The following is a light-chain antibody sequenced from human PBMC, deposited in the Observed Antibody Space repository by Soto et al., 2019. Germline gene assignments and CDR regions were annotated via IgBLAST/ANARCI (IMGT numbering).Light chain of an antibody. Sequence: QSVMTQPPSVSAAPGQKVTISCSGSSSNIGGNSVSWYQQLPGTAPKLLIYDDDKRPSGIPDRFSGSKSGTSASLAISGLQSEDETDYYCTAWDDSLNGWVFGGGPKVTVL. CDR3: TAWDDSLNGWV. CDR2: DDD. CDR1: SSNIGGNS. V-gene: IGLV1-51*01. J-gene: IGLJ3*02.